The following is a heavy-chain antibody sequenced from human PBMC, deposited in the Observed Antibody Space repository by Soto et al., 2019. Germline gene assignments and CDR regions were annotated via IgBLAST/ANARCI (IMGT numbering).Heavy chain of an antibody. D-gene: IGHD5-12*01. CDR3: ARDGYNTRDYFDY. CDR1: GYSFTSYW. Sequence: GESLKISCKGSGYSFTSYWIGWVRQIPGKGLEWKGIIYPGDSDTRYSPSFQGQVPISADKSISTAYLQWSSLKASDTAMDYCARDGYNTRDYFDYWGQGTLVTVSS. J-gene: IGHJ4*02. CDR2: IYPGDSDT. V-gene: IGHV5-51*06.